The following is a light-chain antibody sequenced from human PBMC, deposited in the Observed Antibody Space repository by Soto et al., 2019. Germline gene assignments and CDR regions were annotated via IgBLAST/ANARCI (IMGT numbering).Light chain of an antibody. Sequence: QAVVTQEPSLTGSPGGTVTLTCASSTGAVTSGYYPNWFQQKPGQAPRALIYSTSNKDSWTPARFSGSLLGGKAALTLSGVQPEDEAEYYCLLYYGGAHVVFGGGTKVTVL. V-gene: IGLV7-43*01. CDR2: STS. CDR1: TGAVTSGYY. J-gene: IGLJ2*01. CDR3: LLYYGGAHVV.